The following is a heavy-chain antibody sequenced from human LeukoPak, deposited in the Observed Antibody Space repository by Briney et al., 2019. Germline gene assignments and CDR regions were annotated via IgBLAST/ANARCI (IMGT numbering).Heavy chain of an antibody. Sequence: ASVKVSCKASGYTFTGYYMHWVRQAPGQGLEWMGWINPNSGGTNYAQKFQGRVTMTRDTSISTAYMELSRLRSDDAAVYYCARGPWFGECLDYWGQGTLVTVSS. CDR3: ARGPWFGECLDY. D-gene: IGHD3-10*01. J-gene: IGHJ4*02. V-gene: IGHV1-2*02. CDR2: INPNSGGT. CDR1: GYTFTGYY.